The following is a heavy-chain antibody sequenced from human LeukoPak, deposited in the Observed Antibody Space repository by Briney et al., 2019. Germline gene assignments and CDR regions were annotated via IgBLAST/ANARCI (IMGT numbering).Heavy chain of an antibody. D-gene: IGHD3-3*01. Sequence: PSETLSLTCAVYGGSFSGYYWSWIRQPPGKGLEWIGEINHSGSTNYNPSLKSRVTISVDTSKNQFSLELSSVTAADTAVYYCARDAPYDFWSGYPLTYYFDYWGQGTLVTVSS. CDR3: ARDAPYDFWSGYPLTYYFDY. CDR2: INHSGST. CDR1: GGSFSGYY. J-gene: IGHJ4*02. V-gene: IGHV4-34*01.